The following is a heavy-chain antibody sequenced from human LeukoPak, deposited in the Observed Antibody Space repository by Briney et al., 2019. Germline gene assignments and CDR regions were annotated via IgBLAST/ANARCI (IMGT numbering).Heavy chain of an antibody. J-gene: IGHJ4*02. V-gene: IGHV4-39*01. CDR2: IYYSGST. D-gene: IGHD3-3*01. CDR1: GGSISSSSYY. CDR3: VSLLEWLLALDY. Sequence: SETLSLTCTVSGGSISSSSYYWGWLRQPPGKGLEWIGSIYYSGSTYYNPSLKSRVTISVDTSKNQFSLKLSSVTAADTAVYYCVSLLEWLLALDYWGQGTLVTVSS.